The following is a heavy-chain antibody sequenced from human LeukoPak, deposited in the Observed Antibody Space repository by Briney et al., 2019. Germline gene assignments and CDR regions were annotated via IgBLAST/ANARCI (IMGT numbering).Heavy chain of an antibody. CDR3: TTSYYYESSAYYWADY. Sequence: GGSLRLSCAASGFTFSNAWMSWVRQAPGKGLEWIGRIKSSADGGTTDYAAPVKGRFTISRGDSINTLFLQMNSLKTEDTAIYYCTTSYYYESSAYYWADYWGQGTLVTVSS. CDR1: GFTFSNAW. J-gene: IGHJ4*02. D-gene: IGHD3-22*01. V-gene: IGHV3-15*01. CDR2: IKSSADGGTT.